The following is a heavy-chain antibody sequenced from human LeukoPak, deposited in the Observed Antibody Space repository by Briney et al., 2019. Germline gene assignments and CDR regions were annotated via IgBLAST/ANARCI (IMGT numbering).Heavy chain of an antibody. D-gene: IGHD7-27*01. CDR3: ARDAPGLANWGSGFDY. CDR2: IYYSGST. V-gene: IGHV4-59*01. Sequence: SETLSLTCTVSGGSISSYHWSWIRQPPGKGLEWIGYIYYSGSTNYNPSLKSRVTISVDTSKNQFSLKLSSVTAADTAVYYCARDAPGLANWGSGFDYWGQGTLVTVSS. J-gene: IGHJ4*02. CDR1: GGSISSYH.